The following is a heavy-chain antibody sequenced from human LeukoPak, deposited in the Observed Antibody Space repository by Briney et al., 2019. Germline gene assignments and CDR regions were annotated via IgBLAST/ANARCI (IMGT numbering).Heavy chain of an antibody. CDR2: MNPNSGNT. Sequence: GASVKVSCKASGYTFTSYDINWVRQATGQGLEWMGWMNPNSGNTGYAQKFQGRVTITRNTSISTAYMELSSLRSEDTAVYYCASGKYSRRIVGATTLDYWGQGTLVTVSS. CDR1: GYTFTSYD. CDR3: ASGKYSRRIVGATTLDY. V-gene: IGHV1-8*03. D-gene: IGHD1-26*01. J-gene: IGHJ4*02.